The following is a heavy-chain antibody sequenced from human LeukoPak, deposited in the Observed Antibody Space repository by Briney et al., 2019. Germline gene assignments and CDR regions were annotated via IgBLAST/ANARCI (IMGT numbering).Heavy chain of an antibody. CDR3: ARGTASITVTTLVWYFDL. Sequence: GGSLRLSCAASGFTFSSYSMNWVRQAPGKGLEWVSYISSSSSTIYYADSVKGRFTISRDNAKNALYLQMNSLRAEDTAVYYCARGTASITVTTLVWYFDLWGRGTLVTVSS. CDR1: GFTFSSYS. CDR2: ISSSSSTI. V-gene: IGHV3-48*01. D-gene: IGHD4-17*01. J-gene: IGHJ2*01.